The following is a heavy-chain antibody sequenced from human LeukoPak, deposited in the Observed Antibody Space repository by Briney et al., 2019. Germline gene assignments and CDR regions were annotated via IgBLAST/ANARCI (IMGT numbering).Heavy chain of an antibody. CDR2: ISSSSSTI. V-gene: IGHV3-48*01. D-gene: IGHD6-19*01. CDR3: ARDQEQWLGGYFDY. J-gene: IGHJ4*02. CDR1: GFTFSSYS. Sequence: QPGGSLRLSCAASGFTFSSYSMNWVRQAPGNGLEWVSYISSSSSTIYYADSVKGRFTISRDNAKNSLYLQMNSLRAEDTAVYYCARDQEQWLGGYFDYWGQGTLVTVSS.